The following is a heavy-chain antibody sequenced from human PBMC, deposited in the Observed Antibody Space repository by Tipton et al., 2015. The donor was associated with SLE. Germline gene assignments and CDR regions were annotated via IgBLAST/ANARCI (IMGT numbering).Heavy chain of an antibody. CDR1: GGSISSYY. CDR2: IYYSGST. CDR3: ARQRGRWLLDAFDI. D-gene: IGHD6-19*01. Sequence: GLVKPSETLSLTCTVSGGSISSYYWSWIRQPPGKGLEWIGYIYYSGSTNYNPSPKSRVTISVDTSKNQFSLKLSSVTAADTAVYYCARQRGRWLLDAFDIWGQGTMVTVSS. V-gene: IGHV4-59*08. J-gene: IGHJ3*02.